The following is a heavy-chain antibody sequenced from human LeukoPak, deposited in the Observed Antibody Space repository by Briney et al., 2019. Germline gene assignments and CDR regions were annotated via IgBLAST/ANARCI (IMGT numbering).Heavy chain of an antibody. Sequence: SETLSLTCTVSGGSISRYYWSWIRQPPGKGLEWIGSMYYSGSTNYKPSLKSRVTISVDTSKNQFSLKLSSVTAADTAVYYCARHAYYYDRSGSYGAFDIWGQGTMVTVSS. D-gene: IGHD3-22*01. J-gene: IGHJ3*02. V-gene: IGHV4-59*08. CDR3: ARHAYYYDRSGSYGAFDI. CDR2: MYYSGST. CDR1: GGSISRYY.